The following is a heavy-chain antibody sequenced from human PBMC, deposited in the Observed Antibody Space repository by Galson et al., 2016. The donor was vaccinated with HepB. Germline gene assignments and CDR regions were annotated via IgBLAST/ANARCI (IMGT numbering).Heavy chain of an antibody. CDR1: GFIFSQFA. CDR3: ARDQKYSGTDFYFAMDG. J-gene: IGHJ6*04. Sequence: SLRLSCAASGFIFSQFAVHWVRQAPGKGLEWVAVISYDGTRKYYTDSVKGRFTVSIDESKTTLYLQMNTLRPEDTGVYFCARDQKYSGTDFYFAMDGWGKGATVTVSS. CDR2: ISYDGTRK. D-gene: IGHD1-26*01. V-gene: IGHV3-30-3*01.